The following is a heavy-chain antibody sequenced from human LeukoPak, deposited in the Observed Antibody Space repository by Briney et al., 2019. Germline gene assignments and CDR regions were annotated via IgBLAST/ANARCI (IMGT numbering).Heavy chain of an antibody. CDR3: ARDQEGFDY. V-gene: IGHV1-46*01. CDR1: GYIFINNY. Sequence: ASVKVSCKASGYIFINNYIQWVRQAPGQGLEWVGMIYSRDGSTSYAQNFQGRVTVTRDTSTSTVHMELSGLTSEDTAVYYCARDQEGFDYWGQGTLVTVSS. J-gene: IGHJ4*02. CDR2: IYSRDGST.